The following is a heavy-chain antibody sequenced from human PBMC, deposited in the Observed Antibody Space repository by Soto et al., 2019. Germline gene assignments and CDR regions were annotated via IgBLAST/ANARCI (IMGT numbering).Heavy chain of an antibody. Sequence: EVQLLESGGGLVQPGGSLRLSCAASGFTFSSYAMSWVRQAPGKGLEWVSAISGSGGSTYYADSVKGRFTISRDNSKNTLYLQMNSLRAEDTAVYYCAKLHPNRPIRYSSGLKFDYWGQGTLVTVSS. CDR1: GFTFSSYA. V-gene: IGHV3-23*01. CDR3: AKLHPNRPIRYSSGLKFDY. CDR2: ISGSGGST. J-gene: IGHJ4*02. D-gene: IGHD6-19*01.